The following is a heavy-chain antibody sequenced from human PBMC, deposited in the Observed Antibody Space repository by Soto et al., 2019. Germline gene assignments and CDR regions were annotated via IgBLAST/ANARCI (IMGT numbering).Heavy chain of an antibody. CDR2: TRNSGGA. V-gene: IGHV4-4*02. J-gene: IGHJ4*02. CDR3: ASHLVMSGTRGFDN. CDR1: SGSIFSSNW. D-gene: IGHD6-13*01. Sequence: QVQLQESGPGLVKPSGTLSLTCAVSSGSIFSSNWWSWVRQPPGKGLEWIGDTRNSGGANYNPSLQSRVTTTVERSKNHFFLELRSVTAADTAVYYCASHLVMSGTRGFDNWGLGALVTVSS.